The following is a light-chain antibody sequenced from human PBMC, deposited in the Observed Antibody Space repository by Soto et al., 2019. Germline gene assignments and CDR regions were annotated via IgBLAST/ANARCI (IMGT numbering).Light chain of an antibody. CDR3: QAWDSNTVV. Sequence: SYELTQPPSVSVSPGQTASITCSGAKLGDKYASWYQQRPGQSPVVVIYQDNKRPSGIPERFSGSNSGNTATLTISGTQAMDEADFYCQAWDSNTVVFGGGTKVTVL. CDR1: KLGDKY. J-gene: IGLJ2*01. V-gene: IGLV3-1*01. CDR2: QDN.